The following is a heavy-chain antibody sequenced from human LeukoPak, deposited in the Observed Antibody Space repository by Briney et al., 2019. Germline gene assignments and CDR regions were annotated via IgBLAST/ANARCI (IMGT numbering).Heavy chain of an antibody. CDR2: INHSGST. CDR1: GGSISSYY. CDR3: ARRYASSYYYGSGSYNY. V-gene: IGHV4-34*01. D-gene: IGHD3-10*01. Sequence: PSETLSLTCTVSGGSISSYYWSWIRQPPGKGLEWIGEINHSGSTNYNPSLKSRVTISVDTSKNQFSLKLSSVTAADTAVYYCARRYASSYYYGSGSYNYWGQGTLVTVSS. J-gene: IGHJ4*02.